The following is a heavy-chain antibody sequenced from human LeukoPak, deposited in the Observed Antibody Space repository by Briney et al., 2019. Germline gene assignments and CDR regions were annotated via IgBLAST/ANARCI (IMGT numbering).Heavy chain of an antibody. V-gene: IGHV3-7*01. CDR3: ERDQYTD. J-gene: IGHJ4*02. CDR1: GFTFSNSW. D-gene: IGHD5-18*01. Sequence: PGGSLRLSCAASGFTFSNSWMTWVRQAPGKGLEWVANIKQGGSEKYYVDSVKGQFTSSRDNAKNSVNLQMNSLRAEDTAVYFCERDQYTDWGQGTLVTVSS. CDR2: IKQGGSEK.